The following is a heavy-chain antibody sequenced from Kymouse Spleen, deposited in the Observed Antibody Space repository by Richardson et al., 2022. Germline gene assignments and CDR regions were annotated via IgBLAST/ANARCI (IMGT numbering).Heavy chain of an antibody. D-gene: IGHD2-2*02. Sequence: QVQLVESGGGVVQPGRSLRLSCAASGFTFSSYGMHWVRQAPGKGLEWVAVIWYDGSNKYYADSVKGRFTISRDNSKNTLYLQMNSLRAEDTAVYYCAREGQLLLSDYYYYGMDVWGQGTTVTVSS. CDR3: AREGQLLLSDYYYYGMDV. V-gene: IGHV3-33*01. CDR2: IWYDGSNK. CDR1: GFTFSSYG. J-gene: IGHJ6*02.